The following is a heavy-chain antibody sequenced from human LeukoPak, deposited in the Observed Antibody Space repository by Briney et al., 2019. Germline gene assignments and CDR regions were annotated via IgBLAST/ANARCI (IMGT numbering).Heavy chain of an antibody. CDR1: GGSISSYY. Sequence: SETLSLTCTVSGGSISSYYWSWIRQPPGKGLEWIGYIYYSGSTNYNPSLKSRVTISVDTSKNQFSLELSSVTAADTAVYYCARGPSHYDYVWGSYRQNWFDPWGQGTLVTVSS. D-gene: IGHD3-16*02. V-gene: IGHV4-59*01. CDR3: ARGPSHYDYVWGSYRQNWFDP. CDR2: IYYSGST. J-gene: IGHJ5*02.